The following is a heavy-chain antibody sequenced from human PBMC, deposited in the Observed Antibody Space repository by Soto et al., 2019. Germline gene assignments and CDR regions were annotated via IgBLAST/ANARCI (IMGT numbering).Heavy chain of an antibody. CDR2: IYFSAIT. Sequence: SETLSRTCTVSGCSVNSGNYYWTWIRQPQGKGLEWIGNIYFSAITNYNSSLKSRITISLDTSKIQLSLRLISVTTADTAVYYCSRENLVTASFDYWGQGTQVTLSS. CDR3: SRENLVTASFDY. J-gene: IGHJ4*02. D-gene: IGHD2-15*01. V-gene: IGHV4-61*01. CDR1: GCSVNSGNYY.